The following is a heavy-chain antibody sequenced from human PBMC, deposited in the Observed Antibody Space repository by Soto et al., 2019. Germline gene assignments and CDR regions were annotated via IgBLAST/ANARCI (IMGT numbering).Heavy chain of an antibody. CDR3: TRGLLTDFFDY. V-gene: IGHV3-30-3*01. Sequence: GGSLRLSCASSGFTFDTYAMHWVRQAPGKGLEWVAVISYDGSNQFYAGSVKGRFTVSRDNSKNTLYLQVNSLRNDDTAVYYCTRGLLTDFFDYWGQGALVTVSS. CDR1: GFTFDTYA. CDR2: ISYDGSNQ. J-gene: IGHJ4*02.